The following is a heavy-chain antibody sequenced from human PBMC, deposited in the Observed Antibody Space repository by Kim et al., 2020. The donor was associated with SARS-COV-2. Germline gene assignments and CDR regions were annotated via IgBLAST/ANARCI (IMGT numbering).Heavy chain of an antibody. CDR1: GGSISSGGYY. Sequence: SETLSLTCTVSGGSISSGGYYWSWIRQHPGKGLEWIGYIYYSGSTYYNPSLKSRVTISVDTSKNQFSLKLSSVTAADTAVYYCARDLSMTTPSDAFDIWGQGTMVTVSS. J-gene: IGHJ3*02. D-gene: IGHD4-17*01. V-gene: IGHV4-31*03. CDR3: ARDLSMTTPSDAFDI. CDR2: IYYSGST.